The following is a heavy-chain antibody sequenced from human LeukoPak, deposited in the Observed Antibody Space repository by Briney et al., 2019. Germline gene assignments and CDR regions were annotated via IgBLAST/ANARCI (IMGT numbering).Heavy chain of an antibody. V-gene: IGHV1-8*03. D-gene: IGHD3-3*01. CDR2: MNPNSGNT. Sequence: ASVKVSWKASGYMFTSYDINWVRQATGQGLEWMGRMNPNSGNTGYAQKFQGRVTITRNTSISTAYMELSSLRSEDTAVYYCARAQFYDFWTHYYYMDVWGKGTTVTVSS. CDR1: GYMFTSYD. J-gene: IGHJ6*03. CDR3: ARAQFYDFWTHYYYMDV.